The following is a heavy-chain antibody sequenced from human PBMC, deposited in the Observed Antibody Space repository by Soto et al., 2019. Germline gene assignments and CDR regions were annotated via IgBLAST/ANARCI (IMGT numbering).Heavy chain of an antibody. J-gene: IGHJ6*02. CDR1: GYTFTSYG. CDR3: AIDRGYRGYSGYDYYYYGMDV. Sequence: QVQLVQSGAEVKKPGAAVKVSCKASGYTFTSYGISWVRQAPGQGLEWMGWISAYNGNTNYAQKLQGRVTMTTDTSTSTAYMELRSLRSDDTAVYYCAIDRGYRGYSGYDYYYYGMDVWGQGTTVTVSS. D-gene: IGHD5-12*01. CDR2: ISAYNGNT. V-gene: IGHV1-18*01.